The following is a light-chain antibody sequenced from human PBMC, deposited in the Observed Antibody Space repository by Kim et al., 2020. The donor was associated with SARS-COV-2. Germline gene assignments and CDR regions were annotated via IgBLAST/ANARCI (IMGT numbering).Light chain of an antibody. CDR1: SSNIGNNY. CDR3: GAWDTSLSAGV. V-gene: IGLV1-51*01. CDR2: DNK. Sequence: GQKVTISCSGSSSNIGNNYVSWYQHLPGTAPKLLIYDNKKRPSGIPDRFSGSKSGTSATLAITGLQTGDEAVYYCGAWDTSLSAGVFGGGTQLTVL. J-gene: IGLJ2*01.